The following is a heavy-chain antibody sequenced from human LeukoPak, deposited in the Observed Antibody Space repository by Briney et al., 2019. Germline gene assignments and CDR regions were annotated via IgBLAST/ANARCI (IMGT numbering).Heavy chain of an antibody. CDR1: GGSISSYY. Sequence: SETLSLTCTVSGGSISSYYWSWIRQPPGKGLEWIGYIYYSGSTNYNPSLKSRVTISVDTSKNLFSLKLSSVTAADTAVYYCARGGVVWFGESGGIDYWGQGTLVTVSS. V-gene: IGHV4-59*01. D-gene: IGHD3-10*01. CDR3: ARGGVVWFGESGGIDY. J-gene: IGHJ4*02. CDR2: IYYSGST.